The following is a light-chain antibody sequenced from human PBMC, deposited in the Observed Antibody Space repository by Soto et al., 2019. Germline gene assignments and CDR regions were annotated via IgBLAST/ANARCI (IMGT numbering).Light chain of an antibody. V-gene: IGKV3-20*01. CDR2: GAS. CDR3: PDT. Sequence: EIVLTQSPGTLSLSPGERATLSCRASQSVSADYLPRYQQKCGQAPRLLIYGASSRATGIPDRFSDSGSGTDFTLTVGRLEPEDFAVYYCPDTFGQGTYLEIK. J-gene: IGKJ2*01. CDR1: QSVSADY.